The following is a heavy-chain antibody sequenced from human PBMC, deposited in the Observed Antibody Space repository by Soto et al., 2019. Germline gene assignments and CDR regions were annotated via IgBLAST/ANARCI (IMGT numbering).Heavy chain of an antibody. CDR3: AWESGENWSYEAY. CDR2: ISATGKN. CDR1: GGSITDYS. D-gene: IGHD1-7*01. Sequence: QVQLQESGPGRVKPSETLSLTCSVSGGSITDYSWNWIRQSAGKGLEWIGRISATGKNQVNPSLRRRVTMSLDTSTNQFSLKLTSVTAADTAVYYCAWESGENWSYEAYWGQGTLVTVSS. V-gene: IGHV4-4*07. J-gene: IGHJ4*02.